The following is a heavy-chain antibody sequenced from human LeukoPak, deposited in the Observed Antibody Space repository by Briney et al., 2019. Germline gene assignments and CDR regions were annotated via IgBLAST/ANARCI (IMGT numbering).Heavy chain of an antibody. CDR2: ISSSSTTI. Sequence: GGSLRLSCAASGFTFSAYSMNWVRQAPGKGLEWLSYISSSSTTINYADSVKGRFTISRDNAKNSLYLQMNSLRAEDTAVYYCARGGYYYDSSGYIDYWGQGTLVTVSS. V-gene: IGHV3-48*04. D-gene: IGHD3-22*01. J-gene: IGHJ4*02. CDR3: ARGGYYYDSSGYIDY. CDR1: GFTFSAYS.